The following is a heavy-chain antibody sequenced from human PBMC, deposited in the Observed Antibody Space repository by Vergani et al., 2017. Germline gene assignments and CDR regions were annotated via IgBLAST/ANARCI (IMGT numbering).Heavy chain of an antibody. CDR3: ADLYGDDGYSPF. CDR1: GITFSTYA. V-gene: IGHV3-30*04. Sequence: QVQLVESGGGVVPPGGSLRLSCAASGITFSTYAMPWVRQVPGKGLEWTAVIASDGRDKKYTDSVKGRFTISRDDSKNTVYLQINSQRAEDTAFYYCADLYGDDGYSPFWGQGTLVTVSS. D-gene: IGHD2-21*01. J-gene: IGHJ4*02. CDR2: IASDGRDK.